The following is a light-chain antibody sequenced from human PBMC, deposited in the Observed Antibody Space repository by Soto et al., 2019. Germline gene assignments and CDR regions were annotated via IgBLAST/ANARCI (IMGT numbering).Light chain of an antibody. CDR3: SSYVGSNNLV. Sequence: QSALTQPPSASGSPGQSVTISCTGTSSDVGGPNYVSWYQQYPGKAPKLMIYEVSKRPSGVPDRFSGSKSGNTASLTVSGLQAEDEADYYCSSYVGSNNLVFGGGTKLTVL. CDR2: EVS. V-gene: IGLV2-8*01. J-gene: IGLJ2*01. CDR1: SSDVGGPNY.